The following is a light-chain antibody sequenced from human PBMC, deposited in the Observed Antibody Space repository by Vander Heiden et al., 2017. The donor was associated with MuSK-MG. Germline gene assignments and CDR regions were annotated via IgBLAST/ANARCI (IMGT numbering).Light chain of an antibody. Sequence: DSQLTQSPSFLSASAGDSVTITCRASQGISSYLAWYQQKPGKAPKLLIYAASTLQSGVPSRFSGSGSGTEFTLTISSLQPEDFATYYCQQLNSYPRTFGQGTKLEIK. CDR1: QGISSY. CDR3: QQLNSYPRT. CDR2: AAS. V-gene: IGKV1-9*01. J-gene: IGKJ2*01.